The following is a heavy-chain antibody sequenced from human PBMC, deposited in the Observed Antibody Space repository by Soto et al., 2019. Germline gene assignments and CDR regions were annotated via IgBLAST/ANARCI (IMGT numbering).Heavy chain of an antibody. D-gene: IGHD5-18*01. V-gene: IGHV2-5*02. CDR3: AHSSPPRTAEANWFDP. CDR2: IYWDDDK. J-gene: IGHJ5*02. CDR1: GFSLSTSGVG. Sequence: QITLKESGPTLVKPTQTLTLTCTFSGFSLSTSGVGVGWIRQPPGKALEWLALIYWDDDKRYSPSLKSRLTIPKDTSKNQGVLTMTNMDPVDTATYCCAHSSPPRTAEANWFDPWGQGTLVTVSP.